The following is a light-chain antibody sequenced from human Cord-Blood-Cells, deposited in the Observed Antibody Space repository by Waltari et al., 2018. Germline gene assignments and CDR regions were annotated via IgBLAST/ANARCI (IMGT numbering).Light chain of an antibody. CDR1: QRVLSSSNNKNY. Sequence: DIVMTQSPHPLSVSLGERATINCKSSQRVLSSSNNKNYLAWYQQKPGQPPKLLIYWASTRESGVPDRFSGSGSGTDFTLTISSLQAEDVAVYYCQQYYSTPLTFGPGTKVDIK. CDR2: WAS. V-gene: IGKV4-1*01. CDR3: QQYYSTPLT. J-gene: IGKJ3*01.